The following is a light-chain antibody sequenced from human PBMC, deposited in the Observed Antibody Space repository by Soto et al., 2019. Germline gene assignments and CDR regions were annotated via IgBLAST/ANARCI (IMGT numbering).Light chain of an antibody. Sequence: QLVLTQSPSASASLGASVRLTCTLSSGHSSYAIAWHQQQPKKGPQYLMKLNSDGSHSKGDGIPDRFSGSSSGAERYLTISSLQSEDEADYYCQTWGTGPRVFGGGTKLTVL. CDR2: LNSDGSH. J-gene: IGLJ3*02. CDR1: SGHSSYA. CDR3: QTWGTGPRV. V-gene: IGLV4-69*01.